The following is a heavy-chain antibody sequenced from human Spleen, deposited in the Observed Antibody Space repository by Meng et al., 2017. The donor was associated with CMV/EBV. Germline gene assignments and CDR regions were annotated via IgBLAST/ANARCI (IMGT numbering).Heavy chain of an antibody. Sequence: GSLRLSCAVYGGSFSGYYWSWIRQPPGKGLEWIGEINHSGSTNYNPSLKSRVTIPVDTSKNQFSLKLSSVTAADTAVYYCARVRAVPAAKPLPTYGMDVWGQGTTVTVSS. J-gene: IGHJ6*02. CDR2: INHSGST. CDR1: GGSFSGYY. V-gene: IGHV4-34*01. D-gene: IGHD2-2*02. CDR3: ARVRAVPAAKPLPTYGMDV.